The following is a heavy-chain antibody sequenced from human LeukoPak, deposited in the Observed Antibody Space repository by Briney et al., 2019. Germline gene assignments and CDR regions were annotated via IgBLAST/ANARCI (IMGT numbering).Heavy chain of an antibody. D-gene: IGHD2/OR15-2a*01. V-gene: IGHV1-69*05. Sequence: GASVKVSCKASGGTFSSYAISWVRQAPGQGLEWMGGIIPIFGTANYAQKFQGRVTITTDESTSTAYMELSSLRSEDTAVYYCARVGSPLNRVYVQNAFDIWGQGTMVTVSS. J-gene: IGHJ3*02. CDR1: GGTFSSYA. CDR2: IIPIFGTA. CDR3: ARVGSPLNRVYVQNAFDI.